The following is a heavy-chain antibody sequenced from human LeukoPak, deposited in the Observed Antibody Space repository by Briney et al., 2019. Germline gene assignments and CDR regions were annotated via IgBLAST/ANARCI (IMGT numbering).Heavy chain of an antibody. CDR2: ISSSSSTK. CDR1: EFTFSKYS. D-gene: IGHD3-22*01. J-gene: IGHJ3*02. Sequence: PGGSLRLSCAASEFTFSKYSVNWVRQAPGKGLDWVSYISSSSSTKYYADSVNGRFTISRDNAKNTLYLQMNSLRAEDTAVYYCASDADYYDSSGPGAFDIWGQGTMVTVSS. V-gene: IGHV3-48*01. CDR3: ASDADYYDSSGPGAFDI.